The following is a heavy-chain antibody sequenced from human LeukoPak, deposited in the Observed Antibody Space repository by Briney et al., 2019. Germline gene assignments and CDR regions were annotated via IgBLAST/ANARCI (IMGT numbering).Heavy chain of an antibody. J-gene: IGHJ4*02. CDR1: GWNFTHYV. CDR3: AKDLASWGGYD. Sequence: PGGSLTLSCVACGWNFTHYVLLWVRQAAGKELKWVSFIGPDGSDNHYADSVKGRFTISRDNSKNTLYLQMNSLRPEDTAVYYCAKDLASWGGYDWGQGTLVTVSS. V-gene: IGHV3-30*02. CDR2: IGPDGSDN. D-gene: IGHD3-10*01.